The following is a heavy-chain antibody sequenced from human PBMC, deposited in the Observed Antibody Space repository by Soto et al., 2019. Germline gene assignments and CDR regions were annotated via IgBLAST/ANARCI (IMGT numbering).Heavy chain of an antibody. D-gene: IGHD2-8*01. V-gene: IGHV1-3*01. CDR2: INAGNGNT. CDR1: GCTFTSYA. CDR3: ARDKQIDCTNGVCYTPFDY. J-gene: IGHJ4*02. Sequence: ASVKVSCKASGCTFTSYAMHWVRQAPGQRLEWMGWINAGNGNTKYSQKFQGRVTITRDTSASTAYMELSSLRSEDTAVYYCARDKQIDCTNGVCYTPFDYWGQGTLVTVSS.